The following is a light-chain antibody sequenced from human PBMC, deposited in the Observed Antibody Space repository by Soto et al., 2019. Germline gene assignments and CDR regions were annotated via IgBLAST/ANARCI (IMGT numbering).Light chain of an antibody. CDR1: NIGSKS. V-gene: IGLV3-21*02. J-gene: IGLJ3*02. CDR2: DDD. Sequence: SYELTQAPSVSVAPGQTARITCGGNNIGSKSVHWYQQKPGQAPVLVVYDDDDRPSGIPERFSGSNSGHTGTLTISRVEAGDEADYYCQVWDSSSDHRVFGGGTKVTVL. CDR3: QVWDSSSDHRV.